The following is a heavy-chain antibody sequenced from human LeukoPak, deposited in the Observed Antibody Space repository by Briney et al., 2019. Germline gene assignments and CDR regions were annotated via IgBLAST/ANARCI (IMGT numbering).Heavy chain of an antibody. D-gene: IGHD2-2*01. CDR1: GGSISSYY. CDR3: ARAGVAAAQDLRYYYYGMDV. J-gene: IGHJ6*02. V-gene: IGHV4-59*01. Sequence: SETLSLTCTVSGGSISSYYWSWIRQPPGKGLEWIGYIYYSRSTNYNPSLKSRVTISVDTSKNQFSLKLSSVTAADTAVYYCARAGVAAAQDLRYYYYGMDVWGQGTTVTVSS. CDR2: IYYSRST.